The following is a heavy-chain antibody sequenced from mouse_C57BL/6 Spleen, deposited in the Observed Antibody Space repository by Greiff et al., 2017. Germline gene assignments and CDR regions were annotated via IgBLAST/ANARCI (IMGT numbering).Heavy chain of an antibody. CDR3: ACSSYVGFAY. D-gene: IGHD1-1*01. J-gene: IGHJ3*01. CDR2: ISYSGST. V-gene: IGHV3-1*01. Sequence: EVKLEESGPGMVKPSQSLSLTCTVTGYSITSGYDWHWIRHFPGNKLEWMGYISYSGSTNYNPSLKSRISITHDTSKNHLFLKLNSVTTEDTATYYCACSSYVGFAYWGQGTLVTVSA. CDR1: GYSITSGYD.